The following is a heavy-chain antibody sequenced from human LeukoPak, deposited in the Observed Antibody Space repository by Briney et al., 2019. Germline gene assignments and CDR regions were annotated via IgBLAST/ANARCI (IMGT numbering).Heavy chain of an antibody. CDR2: ISGSGGST. CDR1: GFTFSSYA. CDR3: AIMRRLLLFDC. Sequence: GGSLRLSRAASGFTFSSYAMSWVRPPPGRGLAGVSAISGSGGSTYYADSVKGRFTISRDNSKNTLYLQMNSLRAEDTAVYYCAIMRRLLLFDCWGQGTLVTVSS. J-gene: IGHJ4*02. D-gene: IGHD3-22*01. V-gene: IGHV3-23*01.